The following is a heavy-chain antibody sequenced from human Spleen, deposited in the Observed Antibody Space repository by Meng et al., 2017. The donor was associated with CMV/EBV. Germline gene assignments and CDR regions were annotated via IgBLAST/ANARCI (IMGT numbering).Heavy chain of an antibody. Sequence: ASVKVSCKASGYTFTSYDINWVRQATGQGLEWMGWMNPNSGNTGYAQKFQGRVTMTRNASMSIAYMELSSLRSEDIAVYYCVRGCSSTSCEDYWGQGTLVTVSS. J-gene: IGHJ4*02. CDR2: MNPNSGNT. D-gene: IGHD2-2*01. CDR3: VRGCSSTSCEDY. CDR1: GYTFTSYD. V-gene: IGHV1-8*01.